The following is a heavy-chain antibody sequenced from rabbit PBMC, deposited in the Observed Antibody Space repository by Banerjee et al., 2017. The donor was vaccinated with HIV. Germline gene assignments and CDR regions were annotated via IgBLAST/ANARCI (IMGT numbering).Heavy chain of an antibody. Sequence: QEQLEESGGDLVKPEGSLTLTCTASGFSFSSSYWICWVRQAPGKGLEWIACIYSSSGGTWYASWAKGRFTISKTSSTTVTLQMTSLTAADTATYFCARAYAGYAPYYFNLWGQGTLVTVS. CDR1: GFSFSSSYW. CDR3: ARAYAGYAPYYFNL. CDR2: IYSSSGGT. J-gene: IGHJ4*01. D-gene: IGHD7-1*01. V-gene: IGHV1S45*01.